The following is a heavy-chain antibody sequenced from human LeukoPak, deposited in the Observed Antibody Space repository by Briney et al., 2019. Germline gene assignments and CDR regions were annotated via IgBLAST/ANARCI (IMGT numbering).Heavy chain of an antibody. D-gene: IGHD6-6*01. CDR1: GFTFSSYE. V-gene: IGHV3-48*03. CDR3: ARDASGPYSSSSEGDFDY. Sequence: GGSLRLSCAASGFTFSSYEMNWVRQAAGKGLEWVAYISSSGSTIYYADSVNGRFTISRDNAKNSLYLQMNSLRAEHTAVYYCARDASGPYSSSSEGDFDYWGQGTLVTVSS. J-gene: IGHJ4*02. CDR2: ISSSGSTI.